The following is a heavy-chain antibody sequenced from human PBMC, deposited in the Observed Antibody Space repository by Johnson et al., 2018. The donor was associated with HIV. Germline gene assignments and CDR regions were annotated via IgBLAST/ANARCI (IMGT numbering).Heavy chain of an antibody. CDR1: GFTVSSNY. D-gene: IGHD3-10*01. J-gene: IGHJ3*02. Sequence: VQLVESGGGLVQPGGSLRLSCAASGFTVSSNYMSWVRQAPGKGLEWVSVIYSGDSTYYADSVKGRFIISRDNSKHTLYLQMNSLRAGDTAVYYCARAGRWSGDTFDIWGQGTMVTVSS. CDR3: ARAGRWSGDTFDI. CDR2: IYSGDST. V-gene: IGHV3-66*01.